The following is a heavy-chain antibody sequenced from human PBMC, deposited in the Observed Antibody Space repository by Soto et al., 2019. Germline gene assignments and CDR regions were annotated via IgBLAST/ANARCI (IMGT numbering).Heavy chain of an antibody. V-gene: IGHV5-51*01. Sequence: PGESLKISCKGSGYSFTSYWIGWVRQVPGKGLEWMGIIYPGDSDTRYSPSFQGQVTISADKSISTAYLQWSSLKASDTAMYYWARGDFVVVPAANNVYYYYYGMDVWGQGTTVTVSS. CDR1: GYSFTSYW. CDR3: ARGDFVVVPAANNVYYYYYGMDV. D-gene: IGHD2-2*01. CDR2: IYPGDSDT. J-gene: IGHJ6*02.